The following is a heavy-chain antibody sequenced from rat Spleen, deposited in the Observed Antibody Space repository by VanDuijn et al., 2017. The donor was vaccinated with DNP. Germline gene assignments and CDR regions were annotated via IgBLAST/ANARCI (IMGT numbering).Heavy chain of an antibody. J-gene: IGHJ1*01. Sequence: EVQLVESGGGLVQPGRSLKLSCAASGFTFSNYDMAWVRQAPTKGLEWVASISTSGGSTYYRDSVKGRFTVSRDNAKSTLYLQMDSLRSEDTATYYGARRGYYGIYWYFDFWGPGTMVTVSS. CDR2: ISTSGGST. CDR3: ARRGYYGIYWYFDF. V-gene: IGHV5-25*01. CDR1: GFTFSNYD. D-gene: IGHD1-6*01.